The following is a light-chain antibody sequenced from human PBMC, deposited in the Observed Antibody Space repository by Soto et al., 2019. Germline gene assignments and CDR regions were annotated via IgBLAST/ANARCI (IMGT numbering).Light chain of an antibody. CDR2: GAS. CDR3: QQYGSSLSIT. J-gene: IGKJ5*01. V-gene: IGKV3-20*01. CDR1: QSVRSDY. Sequence: EIVLTQSPGTLSLSPGERATLSCRASQSVRSDYLAWYQQKPGQAPRLLIYGASSRATGIPDRFSGSGSGTDFTLTISRLEPEDFEVFYCQQYGSSLSITFGQGTRLEIK.